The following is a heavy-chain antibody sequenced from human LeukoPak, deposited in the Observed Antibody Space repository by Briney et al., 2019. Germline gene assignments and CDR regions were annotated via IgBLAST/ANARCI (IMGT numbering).Heavy chain of an antibody. CDR3: ARDQGYGGNLMDV. Sequence: GGSLRLSCAASGFTFSSHWMSWVRQAPGKGLEWVANIKKDGSEKYYVDAVKGRFTISRDNAKTSLYLQMNSLRAEDTAVYYCARDQGYGGNLMDVWGKGTTVTVSS. D-gene: IGHD4-23*01. J-gene: IGHJ6*03. CDR2: IKKDGSEK. CDR1: GFTFSSHW. V-gene: IGHV3-7*01.